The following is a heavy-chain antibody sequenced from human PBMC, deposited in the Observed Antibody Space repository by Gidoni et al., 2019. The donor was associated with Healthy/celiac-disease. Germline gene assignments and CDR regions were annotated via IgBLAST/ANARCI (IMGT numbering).Heavy chain of an antibody. V-gene: IGHV3-30*18. J-gene: IGHJ4*02. CDR3: AKDPYYGSGSYYQSDY. Sequence: QVQLVESGGGVVQPGRSLRLSCAASGCTFSSYGMQWVRQAPGKGLEWVAVISYDGSNKYYSDSVKGRFTISRDNSKNTLYLQMNSLRAEDTAVYYCAKDPYYGSGSYYQSDYWGQGTLVTVSS. CDR2: ISYDGSNK. CDR1: GCTFSSYG. D-gene: IGHD3-10*01.